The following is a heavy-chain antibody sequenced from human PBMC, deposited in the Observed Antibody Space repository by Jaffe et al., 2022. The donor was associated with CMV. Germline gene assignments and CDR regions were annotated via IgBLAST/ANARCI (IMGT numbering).Heavy chain of an antibody. CDR3: ARDRYKWLIPRYAFDI. CDR1: GFTFSSYS. J-gene: IGHJ3*02. CDR2: ISSSSSYI. Sequence: EVQLVESGGGLVKPGGSLRLSCAASGFTFSSYSMNWVRQAPGKGLEWVSSISSSSSYIYYADSVKGRFTISRDNAKNSLYLQMNSLRAEDTAVYYCARDRYKWLIPRYAFDIWGQGTMVTVSS. D-gene: IGHD6-19*01. V-gene: IGHV3-21*01.